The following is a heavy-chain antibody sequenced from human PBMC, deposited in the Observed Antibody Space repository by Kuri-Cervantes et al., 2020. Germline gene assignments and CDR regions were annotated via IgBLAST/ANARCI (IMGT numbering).Heavy chain of an antibody. CDR3: ARDGYYYDSSGHYYYYGMDV. CDR1: GYTFTSYY. V-gene: IGHV1-46*01. J-gene: IGHJ6*02. D-gene: IGHD3-22*01. Sequence: ASVKVSCKASGYTFTSYYMHWVRQAPGQGLEWMGIINPSGGSTSYAQKFQGRVTMTRDTSTSTVYMELSSLGSEDTAVYYCARDGYYYDSSGHYYYYGMDVWGQGTTVTVSS. CDR2: INPSGGST.